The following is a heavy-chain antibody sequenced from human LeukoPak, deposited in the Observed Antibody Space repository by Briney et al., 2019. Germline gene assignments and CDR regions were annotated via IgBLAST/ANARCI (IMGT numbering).Heavy chain of an antibody. V-gene: IGHV4-59*08. J-gene: IGHJ5*02. CDR3: ARHGGSGSETTNWFDP. D-gene: IGHD3-10*01. Sequence: PSETLSLTCTVSGGSISSYYWSWIRQPPGKGLEWIGYIYYSGSTNYNPSLKSRVTISVDTSKNQFSLKLSSVTAADTAVYYCARHGGSGSETTNWFDPWGQEPWSPSPQ. CDR2: IYYSGST. CDR1: GGSISSYY.